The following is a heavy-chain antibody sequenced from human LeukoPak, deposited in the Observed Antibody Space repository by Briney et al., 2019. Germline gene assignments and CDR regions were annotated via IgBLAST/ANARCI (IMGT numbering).Heavy chain of an antibody. D-gene: IGHD2-2*02. V-gene: IGHV1-69*04. CDR1: GGTFSSYA. CDR2: IIPILGIA. J-gene: IGHJ4*02. Sequence: SVKVSCKASGGTFSSYAISWVRQAPGQGLEWMGRIIPILGIANYAQKSQGRVTITADKSTSTAYMELSSLRSEDTAVYYCARGYCSSTSCYTGFDYWGQGTLVTVSS. CDR3: ARGYCSSTSCYTGFDY.